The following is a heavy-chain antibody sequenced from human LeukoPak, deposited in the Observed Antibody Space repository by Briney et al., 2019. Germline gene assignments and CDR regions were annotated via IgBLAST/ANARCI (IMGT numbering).Heavy chain of an antibody. Sequence: ASVKVSCKASGYTFTSYGISWERQAPGQGLEWMGWISAYNGNTNYAQKLQGRVTMTTDTSTSTAYMELRSLRSDDTAVYYCARDRVTYYDFWSGYVVDYWGQGTLVTVSS. CDR2: ISAYNGNT. V-gene: IGHV1-18*01. CDR3: ARDRVTYYDFWSGYVVDY. J-gene: IGHJ4*02. CDR1: GYTFTSYG. D-gene: IGHD3-3*01.